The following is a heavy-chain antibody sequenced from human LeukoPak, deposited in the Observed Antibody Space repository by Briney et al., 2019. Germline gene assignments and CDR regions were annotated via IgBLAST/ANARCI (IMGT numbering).Heavy chain of an antibody. CDR2: IYHSGST. CDR1: GGSISSGGYY. CDR3: ASITWQWLDL. V-gene: IGHV4-30-2*01. J-gene: IGHJ4*02. Sequence: SETLSLTCTVSGGSISSGGYYWNWIRQPPGKGLEWIGYIYHSGSTYYNPSLKSRLTISVDRSKNQFSLKLSSVTAADTAVYYCASITWQWLDLWGQGTLVTVSS. D-gene: IGHD6-19*01.